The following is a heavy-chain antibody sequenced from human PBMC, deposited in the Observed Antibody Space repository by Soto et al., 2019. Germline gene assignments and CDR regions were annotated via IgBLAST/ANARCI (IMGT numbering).Heavy chain of an antibody. V-gene: IGHV3-23*01. J-gene: IGHJ4*02. CDR1: GFTCSSYG. CDR2: ISGGGSNT. D-gene: IGHD4-4*01. CDR3: AKDSNKYSSSLRGRYFDY. Sequence: GGSLGLSCAASGFTCSSYGIHWVRQPAGKGLEWVSGISGGGSNTFYADSVKGRFTISRDNSKNTLLLQMNSLGAEDTAVYYCAKDSNKYSSSLRGRYFDYWGQGIGVTVSS.